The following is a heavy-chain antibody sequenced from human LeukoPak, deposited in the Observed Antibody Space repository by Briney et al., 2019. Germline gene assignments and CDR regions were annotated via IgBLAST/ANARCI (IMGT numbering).Heavy chain of an antibody. CDR1: GGSISSYY. Sequence: SETLSLTCTVSGGSISSYYWSWIRQPPGKGLEWIGYIYYSGSTNYNPSLKSRVTISVDTSKNQFSLKLSSVTAADTAVYCCARATWLPVGLYYYDSSGYYYYFDYWGQGTLVTVSS. D-gene: IGHD3-22*01. J-gene: IGHJ4*02. CDR2: IYYSGST. CDR3: ARATWLPVGLYYYDSSGYYYYFDY. V-gene: IGHV4-59*01.